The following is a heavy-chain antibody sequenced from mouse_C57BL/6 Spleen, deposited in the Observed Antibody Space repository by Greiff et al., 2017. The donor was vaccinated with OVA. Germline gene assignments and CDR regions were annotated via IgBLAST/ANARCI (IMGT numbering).Heavy chain of an antibody. D-gene: IGHD4-1*01. CDR3: ARKGLTGTAFAY. CDR2: IHPNSGST. J-gene: IGHJ3*01. V-gene: IGHV1-64*01. Sequence: VKLQQPGAELVKPGASVKLSCKASGYTFTSYWMHWVKQRPGQGLEWIGMIHPNSGSTNYNEKFKSKATLTVDKSSSTAYMQLSSLTSEDSAVYYCARKGLTGTAFAYWGQGTLVTVSA. CDR1: GYTFTSYW.